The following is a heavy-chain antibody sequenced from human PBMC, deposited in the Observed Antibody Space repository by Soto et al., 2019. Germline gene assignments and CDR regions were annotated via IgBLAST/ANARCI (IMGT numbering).Heavy chain of an antibody. CDR2: IYTSGST. J-gene: IGHJ6*02. D-gene: IGHD2-2*01. CDR3: ARWLGYCSSTSCYGGMDV. CDR1: GGSISSYY. Sequence: PSETLSLTCTVSGGSISSYYWSWIRQPAGKGLEWIGRIYTSGSTNYNPSLKSRVTISVDTSKNQFSLKLSSVTAADTAVYYCARWLGYCSSTSCYGGMDVWGQGTTVTVSS. V-gene: IGHV4-4*07.